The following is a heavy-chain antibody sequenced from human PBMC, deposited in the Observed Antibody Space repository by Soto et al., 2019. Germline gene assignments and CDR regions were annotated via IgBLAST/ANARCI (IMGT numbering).Heavy chain of an antibody. CDR1: RYTFPSYS. CDR3: ARVRIAVAGFDY. D-gene: IGHD6-19*01. V-gene: IGHV1-3*01. CDR2: INAGNGNT. Sequence: VAVPVSCKASRYTFPSYSMHLVRQAAGQRPEWMGWINAGNGNTKYSQKFQHRVTISKDTSANTAYMELSSLRSEDTAVYFCARVRIAVAGFDYWGQGTQVTVSS. J-gene: IGHJ4*02.